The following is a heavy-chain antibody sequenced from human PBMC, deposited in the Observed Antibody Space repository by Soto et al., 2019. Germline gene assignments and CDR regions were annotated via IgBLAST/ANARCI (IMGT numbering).Heavy chain of an antibody. D-gene: IGHD1-26*01. CDR2: ISYSGDVT. CDR1: GFTFSNYA. J-gene: IGHJ3*02. Sequence: SLRLSCAASGFTFSNYARHWVRQGPGKGLEWVSAISYSGDVTFYADSVKGRFTISRDNSRNTVYLQMTSLRAEDTAVYYCAKEMGHRGAFDIWGQGTMVTVSS. CDR3: AKEMGHRGAFDI. V-gene: IGHV3-23*01.